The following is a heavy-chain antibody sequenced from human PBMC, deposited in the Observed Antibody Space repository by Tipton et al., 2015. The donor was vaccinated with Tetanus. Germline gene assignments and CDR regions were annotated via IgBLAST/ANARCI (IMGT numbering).Heavy chain of an antibody. CDR1: GFIFSSYG. V-gene: IGHV3-33*01. D-gene: IGHD2-15*01. J-gene: IGHJ4*02. Sequence: SLRLSCAASGFIFSSYGIHWVRQAPGKGLEWVAGSWYDGTDKYYADAVKPRFTISRDTSENTLYLQMNILRAEGTAVYYCAREADCSGGSCFSGDFDNWGQGTQVTVSS. CDR3: AREADCSGGSCFSGDFDN. CDR2: SWYDGTDK.